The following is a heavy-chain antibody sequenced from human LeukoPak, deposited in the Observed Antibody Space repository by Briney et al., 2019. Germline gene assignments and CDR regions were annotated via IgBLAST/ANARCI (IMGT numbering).Heavy chain of an antibody. CDR2: ISGSGGST. J-gene: IGHJ4*02. D-gene: IGHD6-19*01. Sequence: GGSLRLSCAASGFTFSSYAMSWVRQAPGKGPEWVSAISGSGGSTYYADSVKGRFTISRDNSKNTLYLQMNSLRAEDTAVYYCAKDGYSSGWSENWGQGTLVTVSS. V-gene: IGHV3-23*01. CDR3: AKDGYSSGWSEN. CDR1: GFTFSSYA.